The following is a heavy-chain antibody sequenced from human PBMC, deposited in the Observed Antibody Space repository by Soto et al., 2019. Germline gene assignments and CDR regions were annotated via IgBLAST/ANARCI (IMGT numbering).Heavy chain of an antibody. D-gene: IGHD6-6*01. Sequence: SVKVSCKASGGTFSSYTISWVRQAPGQGLEWMGRIIPILGTANYAQKFQGRVTITADKSTSTAYMELSSLRSEDTAVYYCARRIAARVGIYYYGMDVWGQGTTVTVSS. CDR1: GGTFSSYT. CDR2: IIPILGTA. CDR3: ARRIAARVGIYYYGMDV. V-gene: IGHV1-69*08. J-gene: IGHJ6*02.